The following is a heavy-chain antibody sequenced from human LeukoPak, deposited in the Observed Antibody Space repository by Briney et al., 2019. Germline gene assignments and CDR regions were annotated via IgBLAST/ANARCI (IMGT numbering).Heavy chain of an antibody. CDR3: ASGSLASYFDH. CDR2: INPNSGGT. CDR1: GYTFSGYY. D-gene: IGHD3-16*01. J-gene: IGHJ4*02. V-gene: IGHV1-2*02. Sequence: RASVKVSCKASGYTFSGYYMHWVRQAPGHGLEWMGWINPNSGGTKYVQKFQGRVTMTRDTSISTAYMELSRLRSDDTAVYYCASGSLASYFDHWGQGTLVTVSS.